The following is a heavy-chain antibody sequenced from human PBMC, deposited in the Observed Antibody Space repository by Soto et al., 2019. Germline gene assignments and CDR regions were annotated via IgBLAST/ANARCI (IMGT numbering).Heavy chain of an antibody. CDR1: GFTFSSSA. V-gene: IGHV3-30-3*01. D-gene: IGHD2-15*01. CDR2: ISYDGNNR. CDR3: ARGDCSSLPSDP. Sequence: QVQVVESGGGVVQPGRSLRLSCAASGFTFSSSAIHWVRQAPGKGLEWVAVISYDGNNRFYADSVKGRFTISRDNSKDTLYLQMNSLRIEDTAVYYCARGDCSSLPSDPWGQGTLVTVSS. J-gene: IGHJ5*02.